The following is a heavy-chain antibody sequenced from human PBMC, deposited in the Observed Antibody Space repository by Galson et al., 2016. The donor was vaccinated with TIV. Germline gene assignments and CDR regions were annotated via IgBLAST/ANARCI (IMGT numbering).Heavy chain of an antibody. V-gene: IGHV7-4-1*02. J-gene: IGHJ6*02. D-gene: IGHD3-9*01. CDR3: ASLRYGNYYGVDV. CDR1: GYTFSIYG. CDR2: INTATGDP. Sequence: SVKVSCKASGYTFSIYGMNWVRQAPGQGLEWVGWINTATGDPTYAQGFTGRFVFSSDTSVSTTYLQISSLKAEDTAVYYCASLRYGNYYGVDVWGQGTTVTVS.